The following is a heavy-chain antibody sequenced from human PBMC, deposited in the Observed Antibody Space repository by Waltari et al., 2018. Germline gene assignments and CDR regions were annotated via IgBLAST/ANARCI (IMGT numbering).Heavy chain of an antibody. V-gene: IGHV3-13*01. CDR3: ARGGSSSWYRHYYYYGMDV. CDR1: GFTFSSYD. CDR2: IGTAGDT. D-gene: IGHD6-13*01. Sequence: EVQLVESGGGLVQPGGSLRLSCAASGFTFSSYDMHWVRQATGKGLEWVSAIGTAGDTYYPGSVKGRFTISRENAKNSLYLQMNSLRAGDTAVYYCARGGSSSWYRHYYYYGMDVWGQGTTVTVSS. J-gene: IGHJ6*02.